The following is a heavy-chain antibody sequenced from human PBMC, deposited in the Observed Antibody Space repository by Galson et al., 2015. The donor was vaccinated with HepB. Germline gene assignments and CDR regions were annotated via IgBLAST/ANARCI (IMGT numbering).Heavy chain of an antibody. CDR2: IDWDDDK. D-gene: IGHD2-15*01. CDR3: ARGGYSPGYFDS. V-gene: IGHV2-70*04. Sequence: PALVKPTQTLTLTCTFSGFSLTTTGMRVSWIRQPPGKALEWLARIDWDDDKFYRTSLKTRLTISKDTSKNQVVLTMTKMDPVDTAPYYCARGGYSPGYFDSWGQGTLVTVSP. J-gene: IGHJ4*02. CDR1: GFSLTTTGMR.